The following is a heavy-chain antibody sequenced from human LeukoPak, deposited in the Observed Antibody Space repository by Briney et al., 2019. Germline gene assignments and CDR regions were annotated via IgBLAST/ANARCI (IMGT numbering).Heavy chain of an antibody. J-gene: IGHJ6*03. Sequence: GGSLRLSCAASGFTFSSYGMHWVRQAPGKGLEWVAFIRYDGSNKYYADSVKGRFTISRDNSKNTLYLQMNSLRAEDTAVYYCAKTMSIAARRFYYYYMDVWGKGTTVTVSS. CDR1: GFTFSSYG. CDR3: AKTMSIAARRFYYYYMDV. V-gene: IGHV3-30*02. CDR2: IRYDGSNK. D-gene: IGHD6-6*01.